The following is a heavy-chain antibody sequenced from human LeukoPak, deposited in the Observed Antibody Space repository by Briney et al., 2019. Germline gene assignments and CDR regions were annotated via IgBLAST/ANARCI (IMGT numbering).Heavy chain of an antibody. CDR3: ARGGPVRGVTREFDY. V-gene: IGHV4-4*07. CDR2: IYTSGST. Sequence: SETLSLTCTVSGGSISSYYWSWIRQPAGKGLEWIGRIYTSGSTNYNPSLKSRVTMSVDTSKNQFSLKLSSVTAADTAVYYCARGGPVRGVTREFDYWGQGTLVTVSS. D-gene: IGHD3-10*01. J-gene: IGHJ4*02. CDR1: GGSISSYY.